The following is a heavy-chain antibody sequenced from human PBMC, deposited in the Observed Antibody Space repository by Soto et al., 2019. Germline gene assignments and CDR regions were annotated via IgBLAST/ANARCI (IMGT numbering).Heavy chain of an antibody. CDR1: GYTFTGYY. CDR3: ARDFLNDFWSGYIPYNWFDT. V-gene: IGHV1-2*02. Sequence: SVKVSCKASGYTFTGYYMHWVRQAPGQGLEWMGWINPNSGGTNYAQKFQGRVTMTRDTSISTAYMELSRLRSDDTAVYYCARDFLNDFWSGYIPYNWFDTWGQGTQVTVSS. D-gene: IGHD3-3*01. CDR2: INPNSGGT. J-gene: IGHJ5*02.